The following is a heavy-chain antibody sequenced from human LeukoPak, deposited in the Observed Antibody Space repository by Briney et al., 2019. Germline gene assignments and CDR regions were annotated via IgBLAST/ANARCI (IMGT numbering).Heavy chain of an antibody. Sequence: GGSLRLSCAASGFTVSSNYMNWVRQAPGKGLEWVSVIYSGGSTYYAGSVKGRFTISRDNSKNTLYLQMNSLRADDTAVYYCAKSHHVTAIDYWGQGTLVTVSS. CDR3: AKSHHVTAIDY. CDR2: IYSGGST. CDR1: GFTVSSNY. V-gene: IGHV3-53*01. J-gene: IGHJ4*02. D-gene: IGHD2-21*02.